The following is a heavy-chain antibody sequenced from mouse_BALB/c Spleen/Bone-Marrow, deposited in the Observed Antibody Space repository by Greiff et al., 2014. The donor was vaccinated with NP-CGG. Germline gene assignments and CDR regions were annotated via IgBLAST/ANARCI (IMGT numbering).Heavy chain of an antibody. CDR2: INPGSGGV. J-gene: IGHJ4*01. D-gene: IGHD5-1*01. CDR1: GYAFTSYW. Sequence: QVQLKESGAELVRPGTSVKVSCKASGYAFTSYWIEWLKQRPGQGLEWIGVINPGSGGVNYNEKFKGKATLTADKSSSTAYIQRSSLTSDDSAVYFCSRESTRYAVEYWGQGTSVTVSS. V-gene: IGHV1-54*01. CDR3: SRESTRYAVEY.